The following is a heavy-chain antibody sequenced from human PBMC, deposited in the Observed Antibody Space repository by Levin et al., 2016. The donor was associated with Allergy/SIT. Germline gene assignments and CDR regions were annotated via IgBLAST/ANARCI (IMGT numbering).Heavy chain of an antibody. J-gene: IGHJ5*02. CDR2: IYYSGST. CDR3: ARGSPPYDFWSGYYITNWFDP. D-gene: IGHD3-3*01. Sequence: SETLSLTCTVSGGSISSYYWSWIRQPPGKGLEWIGYIYYSGSTNYNPSLKSRVTISVDTSKNQFSLKLSSVTAADTAVYYCARGSPPYDFWSGYYITNWFDPWGQGTLVTVSS. V-gene: IGHV4-59*01. CDR1: GGSISSYY.